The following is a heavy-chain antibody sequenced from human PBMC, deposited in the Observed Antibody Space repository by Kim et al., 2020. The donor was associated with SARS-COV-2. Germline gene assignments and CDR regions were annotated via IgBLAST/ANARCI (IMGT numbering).Heavy chain of an antibody. V-gene: IGHV3-21*01. D-gene: IGHD1-1*01. CDR3: ASRTTGRDYYYYYGMDV. CDR1: GFTFSSYS. Sequence: GGSLRLSCAASGFTFSSYSMNWVRQAPGKGLEWVSSISSSSSYIYYADSVKGRFTISRDNAKNSLYLQMNSLRAEDTAVYYCASRTTGRDYYYYYGMDVWGQGTTVTVSS. CDR2: ISSSSSYI. J-gene: IGHJ6*02.